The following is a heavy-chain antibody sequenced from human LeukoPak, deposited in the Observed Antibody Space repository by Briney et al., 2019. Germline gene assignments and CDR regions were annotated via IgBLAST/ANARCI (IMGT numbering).Heavy chain of an antibody. D-gene: IGHD6-19*01. V-gene: IGHV3-30-3*01. Sequence: GGSLRLSCAASGFTFSSYAMHWVRQAPGKGLEWVAVISYDGSNKYYADSVKGRFTISRDNSKNTLYLQMNSLRAEDTAVYYCAKEGSIAVAGVCDYWGQGTLVTVSS. J-gene: IGHJ4*02. CDR1: GFTFSSYA. CDR2: ISYDGSNK. CDR3: AKEGSIAVAGVCDY.